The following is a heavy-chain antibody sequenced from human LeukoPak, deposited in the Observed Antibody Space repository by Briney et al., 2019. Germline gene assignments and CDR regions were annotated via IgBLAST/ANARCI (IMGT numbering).Heavy chain of an antibody. CDR1: GYTFTSYY. V-gene: IGHV1-69*13. D-gene: IGHD1-14*01. Sequence: ASVKVSCKASGYTFTSYYMHWVRQAPGQGLEWMGGIIPIFGTANYAQKFQGRVTITADESTSTAYMELSSLRSEDTAVYYCARVSDLGIQSYNWFDPWGQGTLVTVSS. CDR3: ARVSDLGIQSYNWFDP. CDR2: IIPIFGTA. J-gene: IGHJ5*02.